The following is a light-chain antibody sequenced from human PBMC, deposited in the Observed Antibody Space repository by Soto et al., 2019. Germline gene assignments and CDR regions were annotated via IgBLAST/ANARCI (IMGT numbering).Light chain of an antibody. J-gene: IGLJ1*01. CDR1: SSNIGAGYD. V-gene: IGLV1-40*01. CDR3: QSYDTGLSAYV. CDR2: GNS. Sequence: QSVLTQPPSVSGAPGQRVTISCTGSSSNIGAGYDVHWYQQLPGTAPKLLISGNSNRPSGVPDRFSGSKSGTSASLAITGLQDEDEADYYCQSYDTGLSAYVFGTGTKLTVL.